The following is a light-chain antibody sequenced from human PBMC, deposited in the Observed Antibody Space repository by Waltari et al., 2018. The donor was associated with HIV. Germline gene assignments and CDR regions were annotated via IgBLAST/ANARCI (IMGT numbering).Light chain of an antibody. Sequence: EIVVTQSPVTLSVSPGERATLSCRASQSVSSNLAWYQQKPGQAPRLLIYGASTRATGIPARFSGSGSGTEFTLTISSLQSEDFAVYYCQQYNNWPRTFSQGTKLEIK. CDR2: GAS. CDR1: QSVSSN. J-gene: IGKJ2*01. CDR3: QQYNNWPRT. V-gene: IGKV3-15*01.